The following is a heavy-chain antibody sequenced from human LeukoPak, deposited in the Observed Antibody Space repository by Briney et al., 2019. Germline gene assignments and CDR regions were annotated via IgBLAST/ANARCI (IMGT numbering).Heavy chain of an antibody. J-gene: IGHJ4*02. V-gene: IGHV2-5*02. CDR3: AHFTTISGSFLGFDY. CDR2: IYWDDDK. Sequence: VSGPTLVNPTQTLTLTCTFSGFSLSTSGVGVGWIRQPPGKALEWLALIYWDDDKRYSPSLKSRRTITKDTSKNQCVLTMTNMDPVDTVTYYCAHFTTISGSFLGFDYWGQGTLVTVSS. CDR1: GFSLSTSGVG. D-gene: IGHD3-3*01.